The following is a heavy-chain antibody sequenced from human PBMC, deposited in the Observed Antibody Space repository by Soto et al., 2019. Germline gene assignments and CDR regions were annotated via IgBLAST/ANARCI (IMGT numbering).Heavy chain of an antibody. CDR1: GYTFTNYA. J-gene: IGHJ1*01. CDR3: ARCGGYCNPPDEDLQH. D-gene: IGHD2-21*02. Sequence: GASVKVSCKASGYTFTNYAMHWVRQAPGQRLEWMGWINVGNGNTKYSQKFQDRVTITRDTSASTGYMELSSLRSEDTAVYYCARCGGYCNPPDEDLQHWGQGTLVTVSS. V-gene: IGHV1-3*01. CDR2: INVGNGNT.